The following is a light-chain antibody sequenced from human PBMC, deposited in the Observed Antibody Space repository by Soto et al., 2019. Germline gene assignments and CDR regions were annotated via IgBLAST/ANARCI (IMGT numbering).Light chain of an antibody. CDR3: RSYTSSSFYV. CDR2: DVS. Sequence: QSALTQPASVSGSPGQSMTISCTGTSSDVGGYNYVSWYQQHPGKAPQLMIYDVSNRPSGVSNRFSVSKSGNTASLTISGLQDEDEADSYCRSYTSSSFYVFGTGTKVTVL. J-gene: IGLJ1*01. CDR1: SSDVGGYNY. V-gene: IGLV2-14*01.